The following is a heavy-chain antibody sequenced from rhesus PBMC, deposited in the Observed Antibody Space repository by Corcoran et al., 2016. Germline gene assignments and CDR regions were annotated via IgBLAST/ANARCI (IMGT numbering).Heavy chain of an antibody. J-gene: IGHJ4*01. Sequence: QVQLVQSGAEVKKPGASVKVSCKASGFTFGSYAINWVRQAPGQGLEWMGVIIPLVGIKNYAEKFQGRVRIPADTSTSTACMELSSLRSEDTAVYYCARSAPLLTVGFDYWGQGVLVTVSS. CDR2: IIPLVGIK. CDR1: GFTFGSYA. CDR3: ARSAPLLTVGFDY. D-gene: IGHD2-15*01. V-gene: IGHV1-198*02.